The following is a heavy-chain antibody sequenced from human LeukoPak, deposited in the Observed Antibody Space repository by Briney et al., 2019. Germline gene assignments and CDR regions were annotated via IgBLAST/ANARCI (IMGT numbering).Heavy chain of an antibody. D-gene: IGHD3-10*01. V-gene: IGHV3-64D*06. CDR3: AKPTYYYGSGSYFDY. J-gene: IGHJ4*02. Sequence: PGGSLRLSCSASGFTFSSYAMHWVRQAPGKGLECVSSISSNGGSTYYADSVKGRFTISRDNSKNTLYLQMSSLRAEDTAVYYCAKPTYYYGSGSYFDYWGQGTLVTVSS. CDR2: ISSNGGST. CDR1: GFTFSSYA.